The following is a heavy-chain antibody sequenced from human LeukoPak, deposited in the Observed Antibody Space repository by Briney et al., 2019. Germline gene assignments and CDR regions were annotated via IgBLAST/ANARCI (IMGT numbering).Heavy chain of an antibody. D-gene: IGHD3-16*01. CDR1: GGSISSHY. CDR3: ARDRRPGAWGSGYYYYGMDV. CDR2: IYYSGST. J-gene: IGHJ6*02. Sequence: SETLSLACTVSGGSISSHYWSWIRQPPGKGLEWIGYIYYSGSTNYNPSLKSRVTISVDTSKNQFSLKLSSVTAADTAVYYCARDRRPGAWGSGYYYYGMDVWGQGTTVTVSS. V-gene: IGHV4-59*11.